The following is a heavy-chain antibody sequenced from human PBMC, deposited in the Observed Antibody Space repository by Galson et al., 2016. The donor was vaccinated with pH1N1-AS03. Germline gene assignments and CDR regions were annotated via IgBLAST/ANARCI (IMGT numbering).Heavy chain of an antibody. CDR2: IYYTGST. CDR1: GGSISTYD. D-gene: IGHD6-13*01. V-gene: IGHV4-59*01. Sequence: SETLSLTCTVSGGSISTYDWSWVRQPPGKGPEWIGNIYYTGSTNYNPSLRSRVSISVDTSKNQFSLNMTSVTAADTAVYYCAGALRIEAASLYYFEYWGQGTLVAVSS. J-gene: IGHJ4*02. CDR3: AGALRIEAASLYYFEY.